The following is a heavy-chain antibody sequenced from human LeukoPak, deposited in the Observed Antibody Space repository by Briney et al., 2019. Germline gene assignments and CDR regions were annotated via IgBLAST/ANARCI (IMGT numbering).Heavy chain of an antibody. CDR3: APLPGYSSAWFDP. V-gene: IGHV1-58*02. D-gene: IGHD6-25*01. Sequence: GASVKVSCKASGFTFTSSAMQWVRQARGQRLEWIGWIVVGSGNTNYAQKFQERVTITRDMSTSTAYMELSSLRSEDTAVYYCAPLPGYSSAWFDPWGQGTLVTVSS. CDR1: GFTFTSSA. CDR2: IVVGSGNT. J-gene: IGHJ5*02.